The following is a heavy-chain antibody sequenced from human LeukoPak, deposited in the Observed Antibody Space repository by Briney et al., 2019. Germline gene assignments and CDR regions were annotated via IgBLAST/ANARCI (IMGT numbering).Heavy chain of an antibody. CDR3: ARGRNDNGGMFFDS. CDR1: GGSIRSYY. Sequence: PSETLSLTCTVSGGSIRSYYWSWIRQAGGKGLDGIGFISYSAYTSYSPSLKSRVAISVDTSKSQFSLRLSSMTAADTAIYYCARGRNDNGGMFFDSWAQGTLVTDSS. CDR2: ISYSAYT. J-gene: IGHJ4*02. D-gene: IGHD4-23*01. V-gene: IGHV4-59*01.